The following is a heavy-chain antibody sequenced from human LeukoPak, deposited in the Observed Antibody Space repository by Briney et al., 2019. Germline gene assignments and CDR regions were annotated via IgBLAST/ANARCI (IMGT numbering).Heavy chain of an antibody. CDR2: INGYGSGT. Sequence: GGSLRLSCRASGFTFTSFAMTWVRQSPGKGLEWVSSINGYGSGTYYADSVKGRFTISRDNSENMVFLQMSSLRAEVTAVYYCAKEELVDYYDRSGYYPDVFDVWGQGTMVIVSS. V-gene: IGHV3-23*01. CDR3: AKEELVDYYDRSGYYPDVFDV. CDR1: GFTFTSFA. J-gene: IGHJ3*01. D-gene: IGHD3-22*01.